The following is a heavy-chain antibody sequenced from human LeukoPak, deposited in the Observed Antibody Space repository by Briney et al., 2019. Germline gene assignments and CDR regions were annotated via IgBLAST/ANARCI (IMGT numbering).Heavy chain of an antibody. J-gene: IGHJ4*02. Sequence: SETLSLTCAVSGYSISSGYYWGWIRQPPGQGLEWIGSIYHSGSTYYNPSLKSRVTISVDTSKNQFSLKLSAVTAADTALYYCARRGGAFALDYWGQGTLVTVSS. CDR3: ARRGGAFALDY. V-gene: IGHV4-38-2*01. CDR1: GYSISSGYY. CDR2: IYHSGST. D-gene: IGHD3-10*01.